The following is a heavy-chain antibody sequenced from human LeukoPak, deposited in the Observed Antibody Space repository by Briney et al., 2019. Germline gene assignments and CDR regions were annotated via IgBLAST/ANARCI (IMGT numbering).Heavy chain of an antibody. CDR2: IYSSGMT. V-gene: IGHV4-4*09. Sequence: SETLSLTCTVSGGSITTDCRIWIRQPPGKGLEWIAYIYSSGMTKYNPSLKSRGTISVDPSENQLSLKLNSVTAADTAVYYCARRTPGPQLDEYVAYYFDLWGQGTLVTVSS. CDR1: GGSITTDC. J-gene: IGHJ4*02. D-gene: IGHD3/OR15-3a*01. CDR3: ARRTPGPQLDEYVAYYFDL.